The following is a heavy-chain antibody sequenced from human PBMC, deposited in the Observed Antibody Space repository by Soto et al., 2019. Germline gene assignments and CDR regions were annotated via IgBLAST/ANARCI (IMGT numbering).Heavy chain of an antibody. CDR3: TRYSVDYYGSGSIILFDP. CDR2: ISAYNGNT. CDR1: GYTFTSYG. D-gene: IGHD3-10*01. Sequence: QVQLVQSGAEVKKPGASVKVSCKASGYTFTSYGISWVRQAPGQGLEWMGWISAYNGNTNYAQKLQGRVTMTTDTSTSTAYMELRSLRSDDTAVYYCTRYSVDYYGSGSIILFDPWGQGTLVTVSS. V-gene: IGHV1-18*01. J-gene: IGHJ5*02.